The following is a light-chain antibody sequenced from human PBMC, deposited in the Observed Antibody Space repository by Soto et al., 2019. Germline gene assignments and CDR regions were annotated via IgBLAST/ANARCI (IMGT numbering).Light chain of an antibody. CDR1: QSVSGTY. V-gene: IGKV3-20*01. CDR3: QQYVSSPYT. Sequence: VLTQSPRTLSLSPGERATLSCRPSQSVSGTYVAWYQQRPGLAPRLLIYGASTRATGVPDRFSGSGSETDFTLTISSLVPEDSAVYYCQQYVSSPYTFGQGTKLEI. CDR2: GAS. J-gene: IGKJ2*01.